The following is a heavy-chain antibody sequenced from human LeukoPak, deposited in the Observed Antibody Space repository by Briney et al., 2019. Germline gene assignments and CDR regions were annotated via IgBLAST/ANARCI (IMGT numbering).Heavy chain of an antibody. CDR1: GGSISSNNW. V-gene: IGHV4-4*02. CDR2: IYHSGST. D-gene: IGHD6-13*01. CDR3: ARGYSTSSKRLDP. J-gene: IGHJ5*02. Sequence: SETLSLTCAVSGGSISSNNWWTWVRQPPGKGLEWIGEIYHSGSTNYNPSLESRVTISVDKSKNQFSLELSSVTAADTAVYYCARGYSTSSKRLDPWGQGTLVTVSS.